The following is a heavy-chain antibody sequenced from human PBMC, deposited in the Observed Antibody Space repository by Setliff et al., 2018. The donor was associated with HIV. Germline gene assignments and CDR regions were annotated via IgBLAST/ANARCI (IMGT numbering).Heavy chain of an antibody. V-gene: IGHV3-23*01. J-gene: IGHJ4*02. D-gene: IGHD6-19*01. CDR1: GFTFSSYA. CDR2: ISGSGGST. Sequence: GGSLRLSCAASGFTFSSYAMSWVRQAPGKGLEWVSGISGSGGSTYYADSVKGRFTISRDNSKNTRYLQMNSLRAEDTAVYYCAKDRGSGWYGDYFDYWGQGTLVTVSS. CDR3: AKDRGSGWYGDYFDY.